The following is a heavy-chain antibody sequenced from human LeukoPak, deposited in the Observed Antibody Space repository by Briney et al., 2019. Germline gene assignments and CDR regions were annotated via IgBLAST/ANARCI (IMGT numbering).Heavy chain of an antibody. Sequence: GGSLRLSCAASGFTFSSYSMNWVRQAPGKGLESLSSISSSSSYIYYADSVKGRFTISRDNAKNSLYLQMNSLRAEDTAVYYCARESIAVAGTWDYWGQGTLVTVSS. CDR1: GFTFSSYS. CDR3: ARESIAVAGTWDY. CDR2: ISSSSSYI. V-gene: IGHV3-21*01. D-gene: IGHD6-19*01. J-gene: IGHJ4*02.